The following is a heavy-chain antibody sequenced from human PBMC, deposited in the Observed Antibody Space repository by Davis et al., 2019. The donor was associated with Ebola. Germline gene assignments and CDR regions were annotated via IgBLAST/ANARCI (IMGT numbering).Heavy chain of an antibody. CDR3: ARDLSLYSSGWSATGGFDY. J-gene: IGHJ4*02. CDR1: GGTFSSYA. Sequence: AASVKVSCKTSGGTFSSYAISWVRQAPGQGLEWMGGIIPIFATGNYAQKFQGRVTITADESTSTAYMELRRVRSEDTAVYYCARDLSLYSSGWSATGGFDYWGQGTLITVSS. CDR2: IIPIFATG. V-gene: IGHV1-69*13. D-gene: IGHD6-19*01.